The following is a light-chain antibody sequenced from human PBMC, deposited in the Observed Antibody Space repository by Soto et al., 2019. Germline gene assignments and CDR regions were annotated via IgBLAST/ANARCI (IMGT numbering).Light chain of an antibody. CDR1: SSDVGGYNY. V-gene: IGLV2-14*01. Sequence: QSALTQPASVSGSPGQSITISCTGTSSDVGGYNYVSWYQQHPGKAPKLIIYNVSNRPSGVSNRFSGSKSGNTASLTISGLQAEDEGHYYCSSFTSSNTVLFGGGTKQTVL. CDR3: SSFTSSNTVL. J-gene: IGLJ2*01. CDR2: NVS.